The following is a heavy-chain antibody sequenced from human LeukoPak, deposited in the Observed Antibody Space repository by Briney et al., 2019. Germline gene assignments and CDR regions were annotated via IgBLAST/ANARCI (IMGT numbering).Heavy chain of an antibody. CDR1: GYTFTSYG. Sequence: ASVKVSCKASGYTFTSYGISWVRQAPGQALEWMGWISAYNGNTNYAQKLQGRVTMTTDTSTSTAYMELRSLRSDDTAVYYCARVGGGIVPAAMRFDPWGQGTLVTVSS. CDR3: ARVGGGIVPAAMRFDP. J-gene: IGHJ5*02. D-gene: IGHD2-2*01. V-gene: IGHV1-18*01. CDR2: ISAYNGNT.